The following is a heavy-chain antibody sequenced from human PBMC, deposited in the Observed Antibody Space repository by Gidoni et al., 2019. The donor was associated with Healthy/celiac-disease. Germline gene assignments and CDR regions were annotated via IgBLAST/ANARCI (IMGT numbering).Heavy chain of an antibody. J-gene: IGHJ3*02. V-gene: IGHV4-34*01. CDR2: INHSGST. Sequence: QVQLQQWGAGRLKPSDTVSLTCAVYGGSFSGYYWSWIRQPPGTGLECIGEINHSGSTNYNPSLKMRVTISVDTSKNQFSLKLSSVTAADTAVYYCAMIVVAGNYAFDIWGQGTMVTVSS. CDR1: GGSFSGYY. CDR3: AMIVVAGNYAFDI. D-gene: IGHD3-22*01.